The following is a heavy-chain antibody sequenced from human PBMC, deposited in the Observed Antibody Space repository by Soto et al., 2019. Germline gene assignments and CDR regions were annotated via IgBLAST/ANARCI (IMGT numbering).Heavy chain of an antibody. CDR1: GFTFDDYA. J-gene: IGHJ3*02. CDR2: ISWNSGSI. Sequence: GGSLRLSCAASGFTFDDYAMHWVRQAPGKGLEWVSGISWNSGSIGYADSVKGRFTISRDNAKNSLYLQMNSLRAEDTALYYCAKDGVEGMGSGWYVSAFDIWGQGTMVTVSS. D-gene: IGHD6-19*01. V-gene: IGHV3-9*01. CDR3: AKDGVEGMGSGWYVSAFDI.